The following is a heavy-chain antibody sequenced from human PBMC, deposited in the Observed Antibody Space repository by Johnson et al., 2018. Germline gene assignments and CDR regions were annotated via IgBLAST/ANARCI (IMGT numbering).Heavy chain of an antibody. J-gene: IGHJ6*02. D-gene: IGHD1-14*01. CDR3: ARQGPPPYYYGRDV. CDR1: GFTFSDYY. CDR2: IYSGGST. V-gene: IGHV3-66*04. Sequence: VQLVQSGGGLVKPGGSLRLSCAASGFTFSDYYMSWIRQAPGKGLVWVSVIYSGGSTYYADSVKGRFTISRDNSKNTLYLQMNSLRAEDTAVYYCARQGPPPYYYGRDVWGQGTTVTVSS.